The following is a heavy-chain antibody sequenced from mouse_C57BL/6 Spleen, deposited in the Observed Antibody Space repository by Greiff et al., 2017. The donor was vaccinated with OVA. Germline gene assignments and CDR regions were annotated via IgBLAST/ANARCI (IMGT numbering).Heavy chain of an antibody. J-gene: IGHJ2*01. CDR1: GFTFSSYA. Sequence: EVKVVESGGGLVKPGGSLKLSCAASGFTFSSYAMSWVRQTPEKRLEWVATISDGGSYTYYPDNVKGRFTISRDNAKTNLYLQMSHLKSEDTAMYYCARDGGTAQATDFDYWGQGTTLTVSS. CDR3: ARDGGTAQATDFDY. V-gene: IGHV5-4*01. D-gene: IGHD3-2*02. CDR2: ISDGGSYT.